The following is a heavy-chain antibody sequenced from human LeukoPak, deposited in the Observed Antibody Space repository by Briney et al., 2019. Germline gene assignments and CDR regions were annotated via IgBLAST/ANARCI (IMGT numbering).Heavy chain of an antibody. CDR3: ARDAWEYFFDTSEYSISGLDS. D-gene: IGHD3-22*01. V-gene: IGHV3-30*03. CDR1: GFTFSSYG. Sequence: TGGSLRLSCAASGFTFSSYGMHWVRQAPGKGLEWVAVISYDGSNKYYADSVKGRFTISRDIARNSVYLQMNGLRAEDTAVYYCARDAWEYFFDTSEYSISGLDSWGQGTLVTVSS. J-gene: IGHJ4*02. CDR2: ISYDGSNK.